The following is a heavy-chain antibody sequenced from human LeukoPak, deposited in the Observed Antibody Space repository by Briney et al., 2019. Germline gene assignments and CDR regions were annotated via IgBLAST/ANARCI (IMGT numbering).Heavy chain of an antibody. J-gene: IGHJ4*02. V-gene: IGHV3-23*01. CDR2: ISGSGGST. CDR3: AKGFLGFGELLSY. CDR1: GFTFSSYA. D-gene: IGHD3-10*01. Sequence: GGSLRLSCAASGFTFSSYAMSWVRPAPGKGLEWVSAISGSGGSTYYADSVKGRFTISRDNSKNTLYLQMNSLRAEDTAVYYCAKGFLGFGELLSYWGQGTLVTVSS.